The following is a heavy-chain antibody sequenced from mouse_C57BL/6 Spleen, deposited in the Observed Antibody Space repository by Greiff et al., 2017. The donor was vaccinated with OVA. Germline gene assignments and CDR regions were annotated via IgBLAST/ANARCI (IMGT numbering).Heavy chain of an antibody. V-gene: IGHV2-2*01. J-gene: IGHJ4*01. CDR3: ARNYWAMAYGNYAMDY. Sequence: QVQLQQSGPGLVQPSQSLSITCTVSGFSLTSYGVHWVRQSPGKGLEWLGVIWSGGSTDYNAAFISRLSISKDNSKSQVFFKMNSLQADDTAIYYCARNYWAMAYGNYAMDYWGQGTSVTVSS. D-gene: IGHD2-1*01. CDR2: IWSGGST. CDR1: GFSLTSYG.